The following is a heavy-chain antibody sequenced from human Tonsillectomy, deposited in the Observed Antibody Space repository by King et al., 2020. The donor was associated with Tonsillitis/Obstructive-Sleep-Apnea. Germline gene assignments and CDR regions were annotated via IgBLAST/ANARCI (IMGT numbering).Heavy chain of an antibody. CDR2: ISWDGSNE. V-gene: IGHV3-30*04. J-gene: IGHJ6*02. D-gene: IGHD3-9*01. CDR1: GFTFSYHA. CDR3: ARDEDHDILTGWEGMDV. Sequence: VQLVESGGGVVEPGRFLRLSCAASGFTFSYHAIRWVRQAPGKGLEWVAVISWDGSNELYADSVEGRFTISRDNSKNTLYLQMNSLRAEDTAVYYCARDEDHDILTGWEGMDVWGQGTTVTVSS.